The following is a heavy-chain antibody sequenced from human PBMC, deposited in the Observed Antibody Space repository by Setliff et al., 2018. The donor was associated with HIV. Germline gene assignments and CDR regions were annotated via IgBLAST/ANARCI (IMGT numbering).Heavy chain of an antibody. Sequence: LSLTCIVSGGSISNYYWWTWVRQPPGKGLGWIGEIYHSGTTDYKPSLKSRVTMSLDQAKKQLSLRLSYVTAADTAVYYCARGRQIGIEGAGAFDIWAQGQWSPSPQ. CDR3: ARGRQIGIEGAGAFDI. V-gene: IGHV4-4*02. CDR1: GGSISNYYW. J-gene: IGHJ3*02. CDR2: IYHSGTT. D-gene: IGHD1-26*01.